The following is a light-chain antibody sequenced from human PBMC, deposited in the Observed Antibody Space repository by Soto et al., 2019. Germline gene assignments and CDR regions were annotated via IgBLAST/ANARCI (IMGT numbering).Light chain of an antibody. J-gene: IGKJ2*01. CDR1: HHIDTF. CDR2: TAS. CDR3: QQSSTTPYT. V-gene: IGKV1-39*01. Sequence: EIHMTQSPLSPSASVGDRVTITCRASHHIDTFLVWYQVKPGKAPKLLIQTASSLHSGVPSRFSGGGFGTSFTLTISSLQPDDFATYYCQQSSTTPYTFGQGTKVDIK.